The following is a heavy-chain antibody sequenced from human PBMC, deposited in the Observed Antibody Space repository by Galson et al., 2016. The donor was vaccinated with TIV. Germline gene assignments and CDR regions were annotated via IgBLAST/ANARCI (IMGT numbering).Heavy chain of an antibody. D-gene: IGHD5-24*01. J-gene: IGHJ4*02. CDR2: TDWDGDK. CDR1: GFSLTTHGMC. V-gene: IGHV2-70*17. CDR3: AWSSIRDVSTHRFFDY. Sequence: PALVKPTQTLTLTCTFSGFSLTTHGMCVSWIRQPPGKALEWLARTDWDGDKFYSTSLQTRLSISKDTSRNQVVLTLSNVDPVDTATYFCAWSSIRDVSTHRFFDYWGQGTLVTVSP.